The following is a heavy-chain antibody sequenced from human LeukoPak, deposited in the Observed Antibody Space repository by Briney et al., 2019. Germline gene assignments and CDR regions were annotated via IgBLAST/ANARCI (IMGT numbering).Heavy chain of an antibody. Sequence: SETLSLTCTVSGGSISSSSYYWVWIRQPPGMGLEWFGSINYSGSTYYNPSLKSRVTISVDTSKNQFSLKLSSVTAADTAVYYCASLYGGPPGFYYYYMDVWGKGTTVTVSS. D-gene: IGHD4/OR15-4a*01. CDR2: INYSGST. V-gene: IGHV4-39*01. CDR1: GGSISSSSYY. J-gene: IGHJ6*03. CDR3: ASLYGGPPGFYYYYMDV.